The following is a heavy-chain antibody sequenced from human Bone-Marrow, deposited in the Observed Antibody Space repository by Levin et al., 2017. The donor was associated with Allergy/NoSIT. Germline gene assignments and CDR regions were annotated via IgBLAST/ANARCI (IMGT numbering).Heavy chain of an antibody. CDR3: AREQSEEMTNNHYFDY. CDR2: INPSGYST. D-gene: IGHD1/OR15-1a*01. CDR1: GYIFTNYY. J-gene: IGHJ4*02. V-gene: IGHV1-46*01. Sequence: GESLKISCKASGYIFTNYYMHWVRQAPGQGLEWMGVINPSGYSTTYAQKFQGRVTMTRDTSTSTVYMELSSLRSEDTAVYYCAREQSEEMTNNHYFDYWGQGTLVTVSS.